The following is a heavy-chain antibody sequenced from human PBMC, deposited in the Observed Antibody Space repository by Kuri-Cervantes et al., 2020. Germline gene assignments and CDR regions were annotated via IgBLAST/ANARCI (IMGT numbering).Heavy chain of an antibody. CDR2: ISSSSSYI. J-gene: IGHJ6*02. V-gene: IGHV3-21*01. D-gene: IGHD3-3*01. Sequence: GGSLRLSCAASGSTFSSYSMNWVRQAPGKGLEWVSSISSSSSYIYYADSVKGRFTISRDNAKNSLYLQMNSLRAEDTAVYYCARDSVVTYYDFWSGYPASDYYYYGMDVWGQGTTVTVSS. CDR3: ARDSVVTYYDFWSGYPASDYYYYGMDV. CDR1: GSTFSSYS.